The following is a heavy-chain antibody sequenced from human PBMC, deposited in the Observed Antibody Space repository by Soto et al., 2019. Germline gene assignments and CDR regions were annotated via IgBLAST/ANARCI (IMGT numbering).Heavy chain of an antibody. CDR3: ASNSYGYIFYEY. V-gene: IGHV4-30-4*01. CDR1: GGSISSGDYY. J-gene: IGHJ4*02. Sequence: SETLSLTCTVSGGSISSGDYYWSWIRQPPGRGLEWIGYIYYSGSTYYNPSLKSRVTISVDTSKNQFSLKLSSVTAADTAVYYCASNSYGYIFYEYWGQGTLVTVSS. D-gene: IGHD5-18*01. CDR2: IYYSGST.